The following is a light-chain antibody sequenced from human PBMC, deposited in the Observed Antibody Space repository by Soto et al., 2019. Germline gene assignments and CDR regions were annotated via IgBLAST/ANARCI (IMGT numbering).Light chain of an antibody. V-gene: IGKV1-5*03. CDR3: QQYKIYPVT. CDR2: KAS. CDR1: QSINSW. Sequence: DIQMTQSPSTLSASVGDRVTITCRASQSINSWLAWYQQKPGKAPKLLIFKASTLQSGVPSRFSGSGSETELSLTISSLQPDDFATYHCQQYKIYPVTFGQGTKLEIK. J-gene: IGKJ2*01.